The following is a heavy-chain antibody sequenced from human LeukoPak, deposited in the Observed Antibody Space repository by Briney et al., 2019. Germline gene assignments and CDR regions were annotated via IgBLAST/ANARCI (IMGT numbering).Heavy chain of an antibody. CDR3: ARHDVAGPFDY. Sequence: GGSLRLSCLGTGLAFKNYWMTWVRQAPGKGLEWVANIHPDGSVKNYVDAVRGRFTISRDNAKNSLYLQLDNLRADDTAVYYCARHDVAGPFDYWGQGTLVTVSS. V-gene: IGHV3-7*01. CDR1: GLAFKNYW. CDR2: IHPDGSVK. D-gene: IGHD6-19*01. J-gene: IGHJ4*02.